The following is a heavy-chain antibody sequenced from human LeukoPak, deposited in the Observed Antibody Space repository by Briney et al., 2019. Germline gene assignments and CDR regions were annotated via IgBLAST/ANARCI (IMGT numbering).Heavy chain of an antibody. CDR3: AKGYGDYYYYYGMDV. CDR2: ITWNSGGI. V-gene: IGHV3-9*01. Sequence: GGSLRLSCAASGFTFDNYDMRWVRHAPGKGLEWVSGITWNSGGIGYADSVKGRFTISRDNAKNSLYLQMNSLRAEDTALYYCAKGYGDYYYYYGMDVWGLGTTVTVS. J-gene: IGHJ6*02. CDR1: GFTFDNYD. D-gene: IGHD4-17*01.